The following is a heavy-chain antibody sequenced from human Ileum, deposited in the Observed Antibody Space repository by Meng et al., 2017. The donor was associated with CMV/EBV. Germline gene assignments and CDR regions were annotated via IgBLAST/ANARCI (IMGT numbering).Heavy chain of an antibody. D-gene: IGHD1-26*01. CDR1: GDPISSGSHS. Sequence: QMQRLESGPGLVKPAETLSLPCTASGDPISSGSHSWAWFRQPPGKRLEWIGSMYFSGIADYNPSLKSRVTISLHATQKQFSLRLTSVTAADSAVYFCARDLTNKWFYYWGQGTLVTVSS. V-gene: IGHV4-39*07. CDR3: ARDLTNKWFYY. CDR2: MYFSGIA. J-gene: IGHJ4*02.